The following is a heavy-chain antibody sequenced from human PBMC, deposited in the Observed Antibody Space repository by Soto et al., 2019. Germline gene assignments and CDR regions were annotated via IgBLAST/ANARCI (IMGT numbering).Heavy chain of an antibody. V-gene: IGHV4-59*01. D-gene: IGHD3-10*01. CDR2: IYYSGST. Sequence: PSETLSPTCTVSGGSISSYYWSWIRQPPGKGLEWIGYIYYSGSTNYNPSLKSRVTISVDTSKNQFSLKLSSVTAADTAVYYCARGALMLGXGELLYPTYYYYYGMDVWGQGTTVTVSS. CDR3: ARGALMLGXGELLYPTYYYYYGMDV. CDR1: GGSISSYY. J-gene: IGHJ6*02.